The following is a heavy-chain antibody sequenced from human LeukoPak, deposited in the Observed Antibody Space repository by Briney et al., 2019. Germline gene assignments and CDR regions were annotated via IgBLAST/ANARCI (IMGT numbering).Heavy chain of an antibody. V-gene: IGHV4-31*03. CDR1: GGSISSGGYY. Sequence: PSQTLSLTCTVSGGSISSGGYYWSWIRQHPGKGLEWIGYIYYSGSTYYNPSLNSRVTISVDTSKNQFSLKLSSVTAADTAVYYCARGSPHWFDPWGQGTLVTVSS. CDR3: ARGSPHWFDP. J-gene: IGHJ5*02. CDR2: IYYSGST.